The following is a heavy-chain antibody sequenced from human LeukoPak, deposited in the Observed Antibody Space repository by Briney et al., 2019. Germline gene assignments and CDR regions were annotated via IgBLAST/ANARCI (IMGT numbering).Heavy chain of an antibody. J-gene: IGHJ3*02. CDR2: ISYDGSNK. D-gene: IGHD2-2*01. Sequence: GGSLRLSCAASGFTFSSYAMHWVRQAPGKGLEWVAVISYDGSNKYYADSVKGRFTISRDNSKNTLYLQMNSLRAEDTAVYYCARDRVPAAFLYAFDIWGQGTMVTVSS. CDR1: GFTFSSYA. V-gene: IGHV3-30-3*01. CDR3: ARDRVPAAFLYAFDI.